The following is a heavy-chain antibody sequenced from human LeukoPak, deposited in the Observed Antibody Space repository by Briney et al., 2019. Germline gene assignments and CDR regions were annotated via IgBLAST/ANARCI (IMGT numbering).Heavy chain of an antibody. CDR1: GFTVSSNY. V-gene: IGHV3-53*04. CDR2: IYSGGST. D-gene: IGHD3-16*02. Sequence: LSGGSLRLSCAASGFTVSSNYMSWVRQAPGKGLEWVSVIYSGGSTYYADSVKGRSTISRHNSKNTLYLQMNSLRAEDTAVYYCARQLPGYRLGPFDYWGQGTLVTVSS. J-gene: IGHJ4*02. CDR3: ARQLPGYRLGPFDY.